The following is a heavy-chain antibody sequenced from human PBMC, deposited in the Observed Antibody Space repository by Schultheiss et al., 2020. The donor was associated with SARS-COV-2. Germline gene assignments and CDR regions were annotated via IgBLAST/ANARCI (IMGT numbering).Heavy chain of an antibody. CDR3: ARCWDYGCYYYYGMDV. CDR2: ISSSGNTI. D-gene: IGHD4-17*01. Sequence: GESLKISCAASGFTFSSFEMNWVRQAPGKGLEWVSYISSSGNTIYYSDSVKGRFTISRDNAKNSLYLLMNSLRAEDTAVYYCARCWDYGCYYYYGMDVWGQGTTVTVSS. V-gene: IGHV3-48*03. CDR1: GFTFSSFE. J-gene: IGHJ6*02.